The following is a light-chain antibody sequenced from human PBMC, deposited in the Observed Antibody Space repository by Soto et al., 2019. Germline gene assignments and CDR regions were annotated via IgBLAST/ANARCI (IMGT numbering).Light chain of an antibody. CDR2: NTN. V-gene: IGLV7-43*01. J-gene: IGLJ2*01. Sequence: QAVVTQEPSLTVSQEGKVIPPFPPTTGKVTSGYFPNWIQQKPGQAPRSLIYNTNNKYSWTPARFSGSLLGGKAALTLSGVQPEDEADYYCLLYLSGHVRLFGGGTKLTV. CDR1: TGKVTSGYF. CDR3: LLYLSGHVRL.